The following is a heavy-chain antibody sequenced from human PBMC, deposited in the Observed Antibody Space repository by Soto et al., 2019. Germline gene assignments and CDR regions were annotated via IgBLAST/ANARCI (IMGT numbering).Heavy chain of an antibody. Sequence: QLQLQESGSGLVKPSETLSLTCIVSNGSISSRSSYWGWIRQTPGKGLEWIGSIYYIGSTYYNPSLKTPGSRPRATSKTLFPPKMNLVTAADTAVYFCRGEDYGASGYYFGTWGQGALVTVSP. CDR1: NGSISSRSSY. V-gene: IGHV4-39*01. J-gene: IGHJ4*02. CDR2: IYYIGST. CDR3: RGEDYGASGYYFGT. D-gene: IGHD4-17*01.